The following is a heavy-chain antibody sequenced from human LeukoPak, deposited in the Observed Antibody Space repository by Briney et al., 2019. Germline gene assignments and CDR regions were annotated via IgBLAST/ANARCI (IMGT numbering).Heavy chain of an antibody. V-gene: IGHV1-46*01. Sequence: ASVKVSCKASGYTFTSYYMHWVRQAPGQGLEWMGIINPSGGSTSYAQKFQGRVTMTRDTSMSTVYMELSSLRSEDTAVYYCARDRGAAAGTRVLFVYWGQGTLVTVSS. CDR1: GYTFTSYY. D-gene: IGHD6-13*01. J-gene: IGHJ4*02. CDR3: ARDRGAAAGTRVLFVY. CDR2: INPSGGST.